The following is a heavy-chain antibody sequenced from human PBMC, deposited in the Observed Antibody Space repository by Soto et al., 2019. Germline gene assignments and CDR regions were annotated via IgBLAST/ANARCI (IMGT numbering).Heavy chain of an antibody. CDR1: GGTFSSYA. CDR3: ARGVGIAVAGTPGYYGMDV. CDR2: IIPIFGTA. V-gene: IGHV1-69*06. Sequence: QVQLVQSGAEVKKPGSSVKVSCKASGGTFSSYAISWVRRAPGQVLEWMGGIIPIFGTANYAQKFQGRVTITADNSTSTAYMELSSLGSEDTAVYYCARGVGIAVAGTPGYYGMDVWGQGTTVTVSS. J-gene: IGHJ6*02. D-gene: IGHD6-19*01.